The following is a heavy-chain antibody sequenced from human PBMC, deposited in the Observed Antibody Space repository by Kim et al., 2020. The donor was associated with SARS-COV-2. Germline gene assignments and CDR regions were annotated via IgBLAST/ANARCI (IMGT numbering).Heavy chain of an antibody. D-gene: IGHD3-9*01. J-gene: IGHJ2*01. V-gene: IGHV4-61*01. Sequence: SETLSLTCTVFGGFVSSGSYCWNWLRHPPGQGREWFRYIYYSASTNYNPSPKSRVTISVDTTKNQFSLKLSTVTAAATAVYYCAIGGRWYDILVGYNGY. CDR3: AIGGRWYDILVGYNGY. CDR2: IYYSAST. CDR1: GGFVSSGSYC.